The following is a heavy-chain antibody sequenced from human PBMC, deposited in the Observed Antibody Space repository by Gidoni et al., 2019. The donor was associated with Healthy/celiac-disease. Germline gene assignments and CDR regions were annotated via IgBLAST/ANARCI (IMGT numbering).Heavy chain of an antibody. J-gene: IGHJ4*02. V-gene: IGHV1-69*01. Sequence: QVQLVQSGAEVKKPGSSVKVSCKASGGTFSSYAISWVRQAPGQGLEWMGGIIPIFGTANYAQKFQGRVTITADESTSTAYMKLSSLRSEDTAVYYCARDPRGLPEPYYFDYWGQGTLVTVSS. D-gene: IGHD2-15*01. CDR3: ARDPRGLPEPYYFDY. CDR1: GGTFSSYA. CDR2: IIPIFGTA.